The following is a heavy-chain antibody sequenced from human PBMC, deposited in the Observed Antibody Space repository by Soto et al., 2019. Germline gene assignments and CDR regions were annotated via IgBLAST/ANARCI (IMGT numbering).Heavy chain of an antibody. CDR3: ARAGGHIVVVVAATGWFDP. CDR1: GGSLSGYY. D-gene: IGHD2-15*01. J-gene: IGHJ5*02. CDR2: INHSGST. V-gene: IGHV4-34*01. Sequence: TSXTLSLTCAVYGGSLSGYYWSWIRQPPVNGLEWIGEINHSGSTNYNPSLKSRVTISVDTSKNQFSLKLSSVTAADTAVYYCARAGGHIVVVVAATGWFDPWGQGTLVTVSS.